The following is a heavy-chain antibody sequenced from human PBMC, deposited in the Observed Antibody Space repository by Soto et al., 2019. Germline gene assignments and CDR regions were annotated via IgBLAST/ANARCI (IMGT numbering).Heavy chain of an antibody. D-gene: IGHD3-22*01. CDR3: ARDAYDDPPGYFQH. V-gene: IGHV3-30-3*01. Sequence: QVPLVESGGDVVQPGRSLRLSCSASGFTFSSYSVHWVRQAPGKGLEWLAFMSYDGSTKYYADSVKGRFTVSRDNSKNTLYLQMDSLRTEDTAVYYCARDAYDDPPGYFQHWGQDTLLTVSS. CDR1: GFTFSSYS. CDR2: MSYDGSTK. J-gene: IGHJ1*01.